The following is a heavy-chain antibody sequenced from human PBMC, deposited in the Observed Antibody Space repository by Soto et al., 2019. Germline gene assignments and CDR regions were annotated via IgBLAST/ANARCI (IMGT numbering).Heavy chain of an antibody. Sequence: QVQLVETGGGVVQPGRSLRLSCAASGFSFSDHGMHWVRQAPVKALEWVAVIWHDGSNKYYADSVRGRFTVSRDNFENTLKLQINSLRAEDKAVYYWARDLGAYGVSAFDMWGQGTMVTVSS. CDR3: ARDLGAYGVSAFDM. J-gene: IGHJ3*02. CDR1: GFSFSDHG. CDR2: IWHDGSNK. V-gene: IGHV3-33*01. D-gene: IGHD4-17*01.